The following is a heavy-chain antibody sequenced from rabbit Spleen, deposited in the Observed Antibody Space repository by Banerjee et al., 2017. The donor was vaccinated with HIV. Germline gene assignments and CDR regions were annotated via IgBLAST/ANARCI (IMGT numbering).Heavy chain of an antibody. D-gene: IGHD8-1*01. CDR3: ARDSGTSFSSYGMDL. V-gene: IGHV1S40*01. Sequence: QSLEESGGDLVKPGASLTLTCTASGFSFSYNDYMCWVRQPPGKGPEWIACIGVGVTYTTYYATWAKGRFTISKTSSTTVTLQMTSLTAADTATYFCARDSGTSFSSYGMDLWGPGTLVTVS. CDR1: GFSFSYNDY. J-gene: IGHJ6*01. CDR2: IGVGVTYTT.